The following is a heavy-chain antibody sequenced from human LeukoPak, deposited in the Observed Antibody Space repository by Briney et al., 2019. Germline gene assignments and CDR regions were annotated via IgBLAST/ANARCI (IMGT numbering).Heavy chain of an antibody. D-gene: IGHD3-22*01. V-gene: IGHV1-69*13. CDR3: ARVGNYYDSSGSHFPFDY. CDR2: IIPIFGTA. CDR1: GGTFSSYA. Sequence: GASVKVSCKASGGTFSSYAISWVRQAPGQGLEWMGGIIPIFGTANYARKFQGRVTITADESTSTAYMELSSLRSEDTAVYYCARVGNYYDSSGSHFPFDYWGQGTLVTVSS. J-gene: IGHJ4*02.